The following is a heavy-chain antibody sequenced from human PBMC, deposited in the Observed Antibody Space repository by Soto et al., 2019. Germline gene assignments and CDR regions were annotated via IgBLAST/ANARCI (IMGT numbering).Heavy chain of an antibody. CDR1: GYTFTSYG. V-gene: IGHV1-69*13. CDR3: ARNYGDRYYDAFDI. CDR2: IIPIFGTA. J-gene: IGHJ3*02. D-gene: IGHD4-17*01. Sequence: QVQLVQSGAEVKKPGASVKVSCKASGYTFTSYGISWVRQAPGQGLEWMGGIIPIFGTANYAQKFQGRVTITADECTRTAYMELSSLRSEDTAVYYCARNYGDRYYDAFDIWGQGTMVTVSS.